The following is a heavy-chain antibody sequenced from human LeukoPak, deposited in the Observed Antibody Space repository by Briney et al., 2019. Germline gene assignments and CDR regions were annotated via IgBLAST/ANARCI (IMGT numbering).Heavy chain of an antibody. J-gene: IGHJ4*02. V-gene: IGHV3-30*18. D-gene: IGHD3-22*01. Sequence: GRSLRLSCTASGFTFSSYGMHWVRQAPGKGLEWVAVISHDGSNEYYADSVKGRFTISRDNSKNTLYLQMNSLRVEDTAAYYCAKVNYYDSSGYLDYWGQGTLVTVSS. CDR1: GFTFSSYG. CDR3: AKVNYYDSSGYLDY. CDR2: ISHDGSNE.